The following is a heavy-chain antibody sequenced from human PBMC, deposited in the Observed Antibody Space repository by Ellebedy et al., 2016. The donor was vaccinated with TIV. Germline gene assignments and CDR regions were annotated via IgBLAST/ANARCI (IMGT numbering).Heavy chain of an antibody. Sequence: ASVKVSXXASGYTFTAYGISWVRQAPGQGLEWLGWISAYYGSTKYAKKLQGRVTMTTDTSTSTAYMELRSLRSDDTAVYYCARDSPLWFGEVQYYYYGMDVWGQGTTVTVSS. CDR1: GYTFTAYG. V-gene: IGHV1-18*01. CDR2: ISAYYGST. CDR3: ARDSPLWFGEVQYYYYGMDV. J-gene: IGHJ6*02. D-gene: IGHD3-10*01.